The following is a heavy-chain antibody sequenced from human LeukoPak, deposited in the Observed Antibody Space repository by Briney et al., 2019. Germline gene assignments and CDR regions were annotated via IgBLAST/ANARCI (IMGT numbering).Heavy chain of an antibody. CDR3: VRLSGSYFDY. J-gene: IGHJ4*02. V-gene: IGHV3-33*01. D-gene: IGHD1-26*01. CDR2: IWYDGSNK. Sequence: GGSLRLSCAASGFTFSSYGMHWVRQAPGKGLEWVAVIWYDGSNKYYADSVKGRFTISRDNARTSLYLQMNSLRAEDTAVYYCVRLSGSYFDYWGQGTLVTVSS. CDR1: GFTFSSYG.